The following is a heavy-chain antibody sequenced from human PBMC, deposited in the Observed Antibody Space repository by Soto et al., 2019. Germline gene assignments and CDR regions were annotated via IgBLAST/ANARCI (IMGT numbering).Heavy chain of an antibody. CDR2: INHSGST. J-gene: IGHJ4*02. Sequence: SETLSLTCAVYGGSFSGYYWSWIRQPPGKGLEWFGEINHSGSTNYNPSLKSRVTISVDTSKNQFSLKLSSVTAADTAVYYCARVGLGIAAAGTGYWGQGTLVTVSS. V-gene: IGHV4-34*01. CDR3: ARVGLGIAAAGTGY. D-gene: IGHD6-13*01. CDR1: GGSFSGYY.